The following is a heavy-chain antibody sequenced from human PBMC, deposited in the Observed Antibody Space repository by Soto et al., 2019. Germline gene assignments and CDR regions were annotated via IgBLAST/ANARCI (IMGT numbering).Heavy chain of an antibody. CDR1: GFTFSSYW. J-gene: IGHJ3*02. CDR3: ARDIRISRWLRYYAFDI. D-gene: IGHD5-12*01. Sequence: EVQLVESGGGLVQPGGSLRLSCAASGFTFSSYWMSWVRQAPGKGLEWVANIKQDGSEKYYVDSVKGRFTISRDNAKNSLYLQMNSLRAEDTAVYYCARDIRISRWLRYYAFDIWGQGTMVTVSS. V-gene: IGHV3-7*01. CDR2: IKQDGSEK.